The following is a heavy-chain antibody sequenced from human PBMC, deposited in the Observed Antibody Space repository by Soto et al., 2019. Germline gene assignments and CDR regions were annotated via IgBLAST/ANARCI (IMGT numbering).Heavy chain of an antibody. CDR1: GGSISSGGYS. D-gene: IGHD3-22*01. CDR2: IYHSGST. CDR3: ARGGTYDSSGYDLDY. Sequence: SETLSLTCAVSGGSISSGGYSWSWIRQPPGRGLEWIGYIYHSGSTYYNPSLKSRVTISVDRSKNQFSLKLSSVTAADTAVYYCARGGTYDSSGYDLDYWGQGTLVTVSS. J-gene: IGHJ4*02. V-gene: IGHV4-30-2*01.